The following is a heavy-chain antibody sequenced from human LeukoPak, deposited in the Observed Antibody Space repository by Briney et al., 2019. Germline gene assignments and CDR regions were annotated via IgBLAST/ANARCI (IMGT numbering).Heavy chain of an antibody. CDR1: GFNFDTYA. Sequence: GGSLRLSCAASGFNFDTYAMHWVRQAPGQGLEWVSTISGSGGGTYYADSVKGRFTISRDNSKHTLYLQMNSLRTDDTAVYYCAKDLSPCSSTTCPPRGFDYWGQGTLVTVSS. J-gene: IGHJ4*02. CDR2: ISGSGGGT. V-gene: IGHV3-23*01. D-gene: IGHD2-2*01. CDR3: AKDLSPCSSTTCPPRGFDY.